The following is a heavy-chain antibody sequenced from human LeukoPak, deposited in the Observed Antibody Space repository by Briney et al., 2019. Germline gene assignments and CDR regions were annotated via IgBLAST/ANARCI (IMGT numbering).Heavy chain of an antibody. D-gene: IGHD1-1*01. CDR1: GAPIPYSGPYY. CDR3: ARGISTTLSHSRFDP. CDR2: VYSSGKT. Sequence: SETLSLTCTVSGAPIPYSGPYYWSWIRQPAGRRLEYIGSVYSSGKTYYNPSLQTRVTVSLDRSRNQFSLNLYSSTAADTAVYYCARGISTTLSHSRFDPWGQGTLVTVSS. V-gene: IGHV4-39*07. J-gene: IGHJ5*02.